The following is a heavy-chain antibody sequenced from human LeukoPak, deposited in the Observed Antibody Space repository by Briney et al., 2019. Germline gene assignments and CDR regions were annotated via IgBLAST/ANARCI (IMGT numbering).Heavy chain of an antibody. Sequence: GGSLRLSCAASGFTFSTYSMNWVRQVPGKGLEWVSSISSSSNYIYYADSVEGRFTISRDNAKNSLYLQMNSLRAEDTAVYYCGRHRGGLAGVIDYWGQGTLVTVSS. CDR3: GRHRGGLAGVIDY. J-gene: IGHJ4*02. V-gene: IGHV3-21*01. CDR1: GFTFSTYS. D-gene: IGHD2-15*01. CDR2: ISSSSNYI.